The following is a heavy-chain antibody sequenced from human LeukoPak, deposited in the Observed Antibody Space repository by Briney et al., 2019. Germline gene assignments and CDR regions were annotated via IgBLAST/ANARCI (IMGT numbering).Heavy chain of an antibody. J-gene: IGHJ6*03. CDR2: ISYDGSNK. D-gene: IGHD6-13*01. CDR1: GFTFSSYA. Sequence: GRSLRLSCAASGFTFSSYAMHWVRQAPGKGLEWVAVISYDGSNKYYADSVKGRFTISRDNSKNTLYLQMNSLRAEDTAVYYCARVGVAAPGIISYYYMDVWGKGTTVTVSS. V-gene: IGHV3-30*01. CDR3: ARVGVAAPGIISYYYMDV.